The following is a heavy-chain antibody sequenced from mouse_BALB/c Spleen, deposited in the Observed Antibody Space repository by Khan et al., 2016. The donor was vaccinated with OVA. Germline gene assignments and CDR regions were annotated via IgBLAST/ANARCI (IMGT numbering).Heavy chain of an antibody. Sequence: QVQLKQSGPGLVQPSQSLSITCTVSVFSLTNFGVHWVRQSPGKGLEWLGVIWSGGSTDYNAAFKSRLSISKDNSKSQVFFKMNSLQANDTATYCCARREYLMTWFAYWGQGTLVTVSA. CDR1: VFSLTNFG. J-gene: IGHJ3*01. CDR3: ARREYLMTWFAY. V-gene: IGHV2-2*02. CDR2: IWSGGST.